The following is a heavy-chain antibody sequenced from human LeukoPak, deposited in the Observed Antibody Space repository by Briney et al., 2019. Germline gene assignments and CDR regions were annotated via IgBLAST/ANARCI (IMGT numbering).Heavy chain of an antibody. V-gene: IGHV4-4*07. J-gene: IGHJ4*02. CDR2: IYTSGST. CDR1: GGSISSYY. Sequence: SETLSLTCTVSGGSISSYYWSWIRQPAGKGLEWIGRIYTSGSTNYNPSLKSRVTMSVDTSKNQFSLKLSSVTAADTAVYYCARGPTHYGSGSYYIRSAKSLTFDYWGQGTLVTVSS. CDR3: ARGPTHYGSGSYYIRSAKSLTFDY. D-gene: IGHD3-10*01.